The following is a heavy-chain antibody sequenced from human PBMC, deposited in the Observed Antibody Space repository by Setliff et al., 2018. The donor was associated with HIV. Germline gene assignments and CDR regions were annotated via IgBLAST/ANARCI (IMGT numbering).Heavy chain of an antibody. CDR2: IKQDGSEK. CDR1: GFTFSSYW. Sequence: GSLRLSCTASGFTFSSYWMSWVRQAPGKGLEWVANIKQDGSEKHYVDSVKGRFTISRDNAKNSLYLQMNSLRVEDTAVHYCASGYSSSSPRRDYWGQGTLVTVSS. D-gene: IGHD6-6*01. V-gene: IGHV3-7*01. J-gene: IGHJ4*02. CDR3: ASGYSSSSPRRDY.